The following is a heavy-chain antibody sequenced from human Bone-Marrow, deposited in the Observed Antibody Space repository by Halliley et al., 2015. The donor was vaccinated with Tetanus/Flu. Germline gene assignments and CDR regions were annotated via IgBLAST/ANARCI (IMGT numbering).Heavy chain of an antibody. CDR2: ISSYNGNT. CDR1: GYIFTSYG. D-gene: IGHD2-2*02. V-gene: IGHV1-18*01. J-gene: IGHJ4*02. CDR3: AGDDVRYCGSTNCYSVFDY. Sequence: QLVQSGAEVKKPGASVKVSCKASGYIFTSYGISWVRQAPGQGLEWMGWISSYNGNTNYAENFQGRVTLTTDTATSTAYMELRSLRSDDTAVYYCAGDDVRYCGSTNCYSVFDYWGQGTLVTVSS.